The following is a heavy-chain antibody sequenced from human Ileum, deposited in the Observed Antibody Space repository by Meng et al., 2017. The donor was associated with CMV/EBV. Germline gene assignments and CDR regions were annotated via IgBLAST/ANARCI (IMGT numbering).Heavy chain of an antibody. Sequence: ASVKVSCKASGYTFTSYYMHWVRQAPGQGLEWMGIINPSGGSTSYAQKFQGRVTMTRDTSTSTVYMELSSLRSEDMAIYYCARYCRTTRCYEKDSGHYFGMDVWGQGTTVTVSS. J-gene: IGHJ6*02. V-gene: IGHV1-46*01. CDR1: GYTFTSYY. CDR2: INPSGGST. D-gene: IGHD2-2*01. CDR3: ARYCRTTRCYEKDSGHYFGMDV.